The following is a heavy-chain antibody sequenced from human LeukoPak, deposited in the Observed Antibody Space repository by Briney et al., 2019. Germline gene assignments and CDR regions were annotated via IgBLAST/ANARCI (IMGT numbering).Heavy chain of an antibody. CDR3: ARARPGYSSGWFDY. CDR1: GYTFTGYY. D-gene: IGHD6-19*01. V-gene: IGHV1-2*04. CDR2: INPNSGGT. Sequence: ASVKVSCKASGYTFTGYYMHWVRQAPGQGLEWMGWINPNSGGTNYAQKFQGWVTMTRDTSISTAYMELSRLRSDDTAVYYCARARPGYSSGWFDYWGQGTLVTVSS. J-gene: IGHJ4*02.